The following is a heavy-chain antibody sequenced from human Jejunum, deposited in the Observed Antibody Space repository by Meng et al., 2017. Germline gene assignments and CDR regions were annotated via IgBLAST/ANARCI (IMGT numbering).Heavy chain of an antibody. V-gene: IGHV4-4*02. CDR3: ARGGYYSFDY. Sequence: HESGPGLVKPSATLSLTCAVSGGSISSVYWWTRVRQSPGKGLEWIGEIYHSGSTNYNPSLKSRVTISVDKSKNQFSLKLTSVTAADTAVYYCARGGYYSFDYWGQGTLVTVSS. J-gene: IGHJ4*02. CDR2: IYHSGST. D-gene: IGHD5-18*01. CDR1: GGSISSVYW.